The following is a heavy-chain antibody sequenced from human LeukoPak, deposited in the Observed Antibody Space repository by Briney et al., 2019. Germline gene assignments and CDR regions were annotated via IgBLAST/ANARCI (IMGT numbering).Heavy chain of an antibody. CDR3: ARDRLGMTTVTIGDWFDP. D-gene: IGHD4-17*01. CDR1: GGSFSGYY. CDR2: ISSSGST. J-gene: IGHJ5*02. Sequence: SETLSLTCAVYGGSFSGYYWSWIRQPAGKGLEWIGRISSSGSTNYNPSLKSRVTISVDTSKNQFSLKLSSVTAADTAVYYCARDRLGMTTVTIGDWFDPWGQGTLVTVSS. V-gene: IGHV4-4*07.